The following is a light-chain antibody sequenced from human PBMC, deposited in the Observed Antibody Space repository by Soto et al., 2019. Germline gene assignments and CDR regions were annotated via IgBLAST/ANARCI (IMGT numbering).Light chain of an antibody. CDR1: RNIGSW. Sequence: GDRVTITCRASRNIGSWLAWYQQKAGKAPNLLIYKASTLETGVPSRFSGSASGTEFTLTISSLQPDDFATYYCQQYNSYPLTFGGGTKVDIK. CDR3: QQYNSYPLT. V-gene: IGKV1-5*03. CDR2: KAS. J-gene: IGKJ4*01.